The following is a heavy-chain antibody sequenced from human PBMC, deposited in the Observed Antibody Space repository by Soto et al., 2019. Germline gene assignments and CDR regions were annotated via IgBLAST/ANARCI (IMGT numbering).Heavy chain of an antibody. D-gene: IGHD2-2*02. J-gene: IGHJ5*02. CDR2: IDPSDSYT. Sequence: LGESLKISCKGSGYSFTSYWISWVSQMPEKGLEWMGRIDPSDSYTNYSPSFHGHVTISADKSISTAYLQWSSLKASDTAMYYCARLKGCSSTSCYTGNWFDPWGQGTLVTVSS. CDR3: ARLKGCSSTSCYTGNWFDP. V-gene: IGHV5-10-1*01. CDR1: GYSFTSYW.